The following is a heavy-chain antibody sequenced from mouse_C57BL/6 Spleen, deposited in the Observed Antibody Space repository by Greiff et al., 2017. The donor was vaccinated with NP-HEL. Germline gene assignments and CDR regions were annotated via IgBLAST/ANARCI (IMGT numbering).Heavy chain of an antibody. Sequence: VQLQESGAELVRPGTSVKVSCKASGYAFTNYLIEWVKQRPGQGLEWIGVINPGSGGTNYNEKFKGKATLTADKSSSTAYMQLSSLTSEDSAVYFCARGDYDWAYWGQGTLVTVSA. CDR1: GYAFTNYL. V-gene: IGHV1-54*01. CDR2: INPGSGGT. J-gene: IGHJ3*01. D-gene: IGHD2-4*01. CDR3: ARGDYDWAY.